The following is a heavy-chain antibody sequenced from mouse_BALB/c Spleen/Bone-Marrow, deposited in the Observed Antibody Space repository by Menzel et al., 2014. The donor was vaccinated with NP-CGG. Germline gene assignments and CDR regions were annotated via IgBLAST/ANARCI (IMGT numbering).Heavy chain of an antibody. CDR3: AREGPWFAY. Sequence: VQLQQSGAELVRPGVSVKISCKGSGYTFTDYAMHWVKQSHAKSLEWIGVISTYYGDASYNQKFKGKATMTVDKSSSTAYMELDRLTSEDSAIYYCAREGPWFAYWGQGTLVTVSA. J-gene: IGHJ3*01. CDR2: ISTYYGDA. V-gene: IGHV1S137*01. CDR1: GYTFTDYA.